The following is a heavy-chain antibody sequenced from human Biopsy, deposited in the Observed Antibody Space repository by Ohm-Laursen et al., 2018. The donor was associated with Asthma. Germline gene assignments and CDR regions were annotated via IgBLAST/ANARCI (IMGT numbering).Heavy chain of an antibody. Sequence: DTLSLTCGVYGGSISSFYWSWIRQSPEKGLEWMGYVYWTGGTNYNPSLKSRITMSVDTSKNRMFLELTSVTAADTAIYYCVRAVRNEQWLAPFDYWGQGKPVTVSS. CDR2: VYWTGGT. V-gene: IGHV4-59*07. D-gene: IGHD6-19*01. CDR1: GGSISSFY. CDR3: VRAVRNEQWLAPFDY. J-gene: IGHJ4*02.